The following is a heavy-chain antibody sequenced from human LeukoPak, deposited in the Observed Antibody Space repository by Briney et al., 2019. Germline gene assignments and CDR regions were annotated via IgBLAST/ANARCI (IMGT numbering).Heavy chain of an antibody. Sequence: PSETLSLTCTVSGGSISSHYWSWIRQPPGKGLEWIGYIYYSGSTNYNPSLKSRVTISVDTSKNQFSLKLSSVTAADTAVYYCARTYSNYKNWFDPWGQGTLVTVSS. D-gene: IGHD4-11*01. CDR2: IYYSGST. V-gene: IGHV4-59*11. CDR3: ARTYSNYKNWFDP. J-gene: IGHJ5*02. CDR1: GGSISSHY.